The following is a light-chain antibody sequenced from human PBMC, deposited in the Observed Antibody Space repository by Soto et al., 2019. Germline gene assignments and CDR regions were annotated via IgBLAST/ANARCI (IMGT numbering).Light chain of an antibody. CDR2: GAS. Sequence: ENVLTQSPGTLSLSPGESATPSCRASQIVYNGYLAWYQQKPGQPPRLLIFGASTRASGVPDRFSGSESGTDFTLTINRLQPEDFAVYYCQQYVSSPRTFGQGTRVEIK. J-gene: IGKJ1*01. V-gene: IGKV3-20*01. CDR1: QIVYNGY. CDR3: QQYVSSPRT.